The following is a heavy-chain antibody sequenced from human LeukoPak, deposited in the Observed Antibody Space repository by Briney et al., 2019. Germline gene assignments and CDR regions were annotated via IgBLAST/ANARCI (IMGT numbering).Heavy chain of an antibody. CDR2: ISGSASGGT. D-gene: IGHD1-1*01. CDR3: AKVKTHWYFDN. J-gene: IGHJ4*02. Sequence: RPGGSLRLSCAASGFPFSTNDMSWVRQAPGKGLEWVSAISGSASGGTTYEDSVKGRFTISRDNSKGTLYLQMNGLRAEDTAVYYCAKVKTHWYFDNWGRGTLVTVSS. CDR1: GFPFSTND. V-gene: IGHV3-23*01.